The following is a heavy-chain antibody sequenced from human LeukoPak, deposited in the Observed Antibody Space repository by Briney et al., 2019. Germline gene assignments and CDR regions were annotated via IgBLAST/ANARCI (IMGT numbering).Heavy chain of an antibody. CDR3: ASVTAVVTQPVDY. V-gene: IGHV4-31*03. Sequence: TSQTLSLTCTVSGGSVSSGSYYWSWIRQHPGKGLEWIGCIYYSGSTFYNPSLKSRVTISIDTSKNQFSLKRSSVTAADTAVYYCASVTAVVTQPVDYWGQGTLVTASS. CDR2: IYYSGST. J-gene: IGHJ4*02. CDR1: GGSVSSGSYY. D-gene: IGHD4-23*01.